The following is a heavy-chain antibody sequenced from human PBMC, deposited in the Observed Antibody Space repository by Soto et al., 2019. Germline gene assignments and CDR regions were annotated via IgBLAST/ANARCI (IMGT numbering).Heavy chain of an antibody. Sequence: GGSLRLSCAASGFTFSSYAMSWVRQAPGKGLEWVSAISGSGGSTYYADSVKGRFNISRDNSKNTLYLQMNSLRAEDTAVYYCAKGESGYCSSTSCSKRPKHDYRTTPDNYYMDVWGKGTTVTVSS. V-gene: IGHV3-23*01. D-gene: IGHD2-2*01. CDR3: AKGESGYCSSTSCSKRPKHDYRTTPDNYYMDV. CDR1: GFTFSSYA. J-gene: IGHJ6*03. CDR2: ISGSGGST.